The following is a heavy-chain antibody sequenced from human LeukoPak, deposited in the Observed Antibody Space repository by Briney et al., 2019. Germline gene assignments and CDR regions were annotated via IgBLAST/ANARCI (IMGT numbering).Heavy chain of an antibody. CDR2: IYHSGST. CDR1: GGSISSYY. CDR3: ARDRGYFDAFDI. D-gene: IGHD6-25*01. J-gene: IGHJ3*02. V-gene: IGHV4-38-2*02. Sequence: SETLSLTCTVSGGSISSYYWSWIRQPPGRGLEWIGSIYHSGSTYYNPSLKSRVTISVDTSKNQFSLKLSSVTAADTAVYYCARDRGYFDAFDIWGQGTMVTVSS.